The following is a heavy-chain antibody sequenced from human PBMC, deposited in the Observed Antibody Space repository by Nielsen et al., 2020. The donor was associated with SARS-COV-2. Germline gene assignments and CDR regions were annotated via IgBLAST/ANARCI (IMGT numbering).Heavy chain of an antibody. CDR3: AKERDSSAYYVTTDF. Sequence: GESLKISCAASGFTFSSHGMHWVRQAPGKGLEWVAVISYNGKSEYYADSVKGRFSISRDNSKNTVYLQVNSLRAEDTAVYFCAKERDSSAYYVTTDFWGQGTLVTVSP. V-gene: IGHV3-30*18. J-gene: IGHJ4*02. D-gene: IGHD3-22*01. CDR1: GFTFSSHG. CDR2: ISYNGKSE.